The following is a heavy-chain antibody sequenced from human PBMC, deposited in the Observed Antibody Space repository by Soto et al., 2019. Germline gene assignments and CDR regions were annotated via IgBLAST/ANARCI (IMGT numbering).Heavy chain of an antibody. CDR3: ARDSIAAAKEWKFYYYYYYMDV. V-gene: IGHV6-1*01. CDR2: TYYRSKWYN. D-gene: IGHD6-13*01. J-gene: IGHJ6*03. Sequence: QVQLQQSGPGLVKPSQTLSLTCAISGDSVSSNSAAWNWIRQSPSRGLEWLGRTYYRSKWYNDYAVSVKSRITINPDTSKNQFSLQLNSVTPEDTAVYYCARDSIAAAKEWKFYYYYYYMDVWGKGTTVTVSS. CDR1: GDSVSSNSAA.